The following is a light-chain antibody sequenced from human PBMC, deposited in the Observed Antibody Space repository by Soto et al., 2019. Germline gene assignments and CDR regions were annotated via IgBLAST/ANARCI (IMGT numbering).Light chain of an antibody. V-gene: IGKV3-15*01. CDR3: QQYNNWPRT. J-gene: IGKJ2*01. CDR1: QSFSIN. CDR2: GAS. Sequence: EIVMTQSPATLSVSPGERATLSCRASQSFSINLAGYQQKPGQAPRLLSYGASIRAPGIPARFSGSGSGTEFTLTISSLQSDGFAGYYFQQYNNWPRTFGQGTKLEIK.